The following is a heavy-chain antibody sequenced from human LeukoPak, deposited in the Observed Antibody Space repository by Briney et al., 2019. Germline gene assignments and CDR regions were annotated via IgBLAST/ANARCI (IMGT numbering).Heavy chain of an antibody. CDR2: ISTSGSTI. CDR3: ARDNYFYYYMDV. Sequence: GGSLRLSCAASGFTFSNYEMNWVRQAPGKGLEWVSYISTSGSTIYYADSVKGRFTISRDNTKKSLYLQMNGLRAEDTAVYYCARDNYFYYYMDVWGKGTTVTISS. D-gene: IGHD2/OR15-2a*01. J-gene: IGHJ6*03. CDR1: GFTFSNYE. V-gene: IGHV3-48*03.